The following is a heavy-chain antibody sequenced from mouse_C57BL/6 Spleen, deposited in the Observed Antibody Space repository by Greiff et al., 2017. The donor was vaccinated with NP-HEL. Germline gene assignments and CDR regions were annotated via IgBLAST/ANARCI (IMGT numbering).Heavy chain of an antibody. V-gene: IGHV1-80*01. CDR1: GYAFSSYW. D-gene: IGHD1-1*01. J-gene: IGHJ3*01. CDR2: IYPGDGDT. CDR3: ARERFGYYYGSSLAY. Sequence: QVQLQQSGAELVKPGASVKISCKASGYAFSSYWMNWVKQRPGKGLEWIGQIYPGDGDTNYNGKFKGKATLTADKSSSTAYMQLSSLTSEDSAVYFCARERFGYYYGSSLAYWGQGTLVTVSA.